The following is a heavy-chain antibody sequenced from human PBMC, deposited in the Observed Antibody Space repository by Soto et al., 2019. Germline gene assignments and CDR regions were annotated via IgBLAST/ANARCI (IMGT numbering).Heavy chain of an antibody. Sequence: GGSLRLSCAASGFTVSSNYMSWVCQAPGKGLEWVSVIYSGGSTYYADSVKGRFTISRDNSKNTLYLQMNSLRAEDTAVYYCAREDYYDSSGYYGYWGQGTLVTVSS. CDR1: GFTVSSNY. D-gene: IGHD3-22*01. CDR2: IYSGGST. J-gene: IGHJ4*02. CDR3: AREDYYDSSGYYGY. V-gene: IGHV3-53*01.